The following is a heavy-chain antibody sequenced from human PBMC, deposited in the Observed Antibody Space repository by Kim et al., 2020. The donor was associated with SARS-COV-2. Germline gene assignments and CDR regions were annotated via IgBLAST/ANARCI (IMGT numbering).Heavy chain of an antibody. CDR2: IKSKTDGGTT. V-gene: IGHV3-15*01. Sequence: GGSLRLSCAASGFTFSNAWMSWVRQAPGKGLEWVGRIKSKTDGGTTDYAAPVKGRFTISRDDSKNTLYLQMNSLKTEDTAVYYCTTLRSQGTTGTTTVYWGQGTLVTVSS. CDR3: TTLRSQGTTGTTTVY. D-gene: IGHD1-1*01. J-gene: IGHJ4*02. CDR1: GFTFSNAW.